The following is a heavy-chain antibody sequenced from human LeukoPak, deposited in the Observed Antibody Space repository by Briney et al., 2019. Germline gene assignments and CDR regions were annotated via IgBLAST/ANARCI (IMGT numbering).Heavy chain of an antibody. D-gene: IGHD2-2*01. CDR3: ARAQSGHCSSTSCYDYGMDV. J-gene: IGHJ6*02. CDR1: TFTFSNYW. V-gene: IGHV3-7*01. Sequence: GGSLRLSCAASTFTFSNYWMSWVRQAPGKGLEWVANINQNGSEKYYADSVKGRFTFSRDNAKKSLYLQMNCLRAEDTAVYYCARAQSGHCSSTSCYDYGMDVWGQGTTVTVSS. CDR2: INQNGSEK.